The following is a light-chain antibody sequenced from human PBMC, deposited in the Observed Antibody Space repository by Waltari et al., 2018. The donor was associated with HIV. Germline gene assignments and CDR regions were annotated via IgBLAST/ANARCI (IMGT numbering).Light chain of an antibody. CDR2: EDT. Sequence: SYELTQSPSLSVSPGQTASITCSGDKLGDQYACWYQQKPGQSPVLVIYEDTKRPSGIPERFSGSSSGNTATLTIRGTQAVDAADYYCQAWDTSVGVFGGGTKLTVL. CDR3: QAWDTSVGV. CDR1: KLGDQY. J-gene: IGLJ3*02. V-gene: IGLV3-1*01.